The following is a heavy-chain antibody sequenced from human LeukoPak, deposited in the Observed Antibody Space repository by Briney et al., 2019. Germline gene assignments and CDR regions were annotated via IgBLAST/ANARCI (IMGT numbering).Heavy chain of an antibody. CDR3: AKDRSYAFDL. CDR1: AFTFSTYA. V-gene: IGHV3-23*01. J-gene: IGHJ3*01. D-gene: IGHD1-26*01. Sequence: GGSLRLSCAASAFTFSTYAMSWVRQAPGKGLEWVSAISGSGRNTYYADSVKGRFTISRDNPKNILYLQMNSLRAEDTAVYYCAKDRSYAFDLWGQGTMVTVSS. CDR2: ISGSGRNT.